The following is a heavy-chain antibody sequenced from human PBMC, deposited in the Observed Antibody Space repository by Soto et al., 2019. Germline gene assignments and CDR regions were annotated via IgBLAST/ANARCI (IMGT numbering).Heavy chain of an antibody. CDR3: ATDGPRIAVAGTYPDH. Sequence: GGSLRLSCAASGFTFSTYGMHWVRQAPGKGLEWLAIIWYDGTNKFYADSVKGRFTVSRDNYKNTLYLQMNGLRAEDTAVYYCATDGPRIAVAGTYPDHWGQGTLVTVSS. V-gene: IGHV3-33*01. J-gene: IGHJ4*02. D-gene: IGHD6-19*01. CDR2: IWYDGTNK. CDR1: GFTFSTYG.